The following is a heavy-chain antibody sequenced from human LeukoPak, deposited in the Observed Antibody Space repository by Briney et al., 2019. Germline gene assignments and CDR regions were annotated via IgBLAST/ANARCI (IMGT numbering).Heavy chain of an antibody. Sequence: GGSLRLSCAASGFTLSSYWMSWVRQAPGKGLEWVANIKQDGSEKYYVDSVKGRFTISRDNAKNSLYLQMNSLRAEDTAVYYCARDRYDFGFDPWGQGTLVTVSS. CDR2: IKQDGSEK. CDR1: GFTLSSYW. J-gene: IGHJ5*02. D-gene: IGHD3-3*01. V-gene: IGHV3-7*01. CDR3: ARDRYDFGFDP.